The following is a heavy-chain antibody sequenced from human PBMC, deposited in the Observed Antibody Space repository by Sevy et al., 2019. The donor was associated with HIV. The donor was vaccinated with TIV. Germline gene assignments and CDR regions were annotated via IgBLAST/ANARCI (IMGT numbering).Heavy chain of an antibody. Sequence: GGSLRLSCAASGFTFSNYAMSWVRQAPGKGLEWVSVITISGGTTYYADSVKGRFTISRDSSKNTLYLQMNSLRAEDTAVYYCAKDRVSGTYYTGDFDYWGQGTLFTVSS. CDR2: ITISGGTT. V-gene: IGHV3-23*01. CDR3: AKDRVSGTYYTGDFDY. CDR1: GFTFSNYA. J-gene: IGHJ4*02. D-gene: IGHD3-10*01.